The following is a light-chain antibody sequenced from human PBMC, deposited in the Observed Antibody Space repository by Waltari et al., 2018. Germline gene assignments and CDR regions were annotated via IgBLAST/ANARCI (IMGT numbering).Light chain of an antibody. V-gene: IGLV2-14*03. CDR3: SSYTSSNTVL. CDR1: SSDVGGYNY. J-gene: IGLJ2*01. Sequence: QSALTQPASVSGSPGQSITISCTGTSSDVGGYNYVSWYQQHPGKAPKLMIYDVDKRPSGVSYRFSGSKSGNTASLTISGRQAEDEADYYCSSYTSSNTVLFGGGTRLTVL. CDR2: DVD.